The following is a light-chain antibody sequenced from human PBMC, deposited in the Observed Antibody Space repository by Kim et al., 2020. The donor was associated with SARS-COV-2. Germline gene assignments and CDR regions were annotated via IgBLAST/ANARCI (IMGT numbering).Light chain of an antibody. CDR1: QGISSW. Sequence: DIQMTQSPSSVSASVGDRVTITCRASQGISSWLAWYQQKPGKAPKRLISAASSLQSGVPSRFSGSGSGTDCILAISSLQPEDSATYYCQQVNYFPVTFGQGTRLEIK. CDR2: AAS. V-gene: IGKV1-12*01. J-gene: IGKJ5*01. CDR3: QQVNYFPVT.